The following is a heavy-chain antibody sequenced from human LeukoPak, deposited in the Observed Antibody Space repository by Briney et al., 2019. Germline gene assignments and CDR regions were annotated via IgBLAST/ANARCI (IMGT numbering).Heavy chain of an antibody. CDR1: GFTFSDYD. Sequence: GGSLRLSCSASGFTFSDYDMNWVRQAPGKRLEWVSAISGRSSHVYYGESVKGRFTISRDNAKNSLYLQLDSLGVEDTAVYYCGRAFPPLRTSSAGDLWGQGTLVTVSS. V-gene: IGHV3-21*01. J-gene: IGHJ1*01. D-gene: IGHD3-16*01. CDR2: ISGRSSHV. CDR3: GRAFPPLRTSSAGDL.